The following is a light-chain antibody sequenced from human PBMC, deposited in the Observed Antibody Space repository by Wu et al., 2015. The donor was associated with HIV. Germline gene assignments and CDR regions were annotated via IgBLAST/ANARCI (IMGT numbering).Light chain of an antibody. CDR2: GAS. CDR1: QDIRGY. Sequence: IQLTQSPSSLSASVGDRVTITCRASQDIRGYLAWYQQKPGKAPKLLIYGASTLLSGVPSRFSGSGSETDFTLTISSLQPEDFATYYCQQLSIYPRTFGQGTRLEIK. J-gene: IGKJ5*01. CDR3: QQLSIYPRT. V-gene: IGKV1-9*01.